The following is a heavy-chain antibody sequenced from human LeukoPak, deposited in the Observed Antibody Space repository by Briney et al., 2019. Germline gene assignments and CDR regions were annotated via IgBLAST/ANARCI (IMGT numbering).Heavy chain of an antibody. CDR2: ISGSGDTT. V-gene: IGHV3-23*01. CDR1: GFTFSSYA. CDR3: AKDQSGTFRDY. J-gene: IGHJ4*02. D-gene: IGHD1-26*01. Sequence: GGSLRLSCAASGFTFSSYAVSWVRQAPGKGLEWVSAISGSGDTTYYADSVKGRFTISRDNSKNTLYLQMNSLRAEDTAIYYCAKDQSGTFRDYWGQGTLVTVSS.